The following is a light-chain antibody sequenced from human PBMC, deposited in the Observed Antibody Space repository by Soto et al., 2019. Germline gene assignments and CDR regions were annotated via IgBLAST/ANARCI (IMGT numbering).Light chain of an antibody. V-gene: IGKV1-39*01. CDR1: QSISSY. J-gene: IGKJ1*01. CDR2: AAV. CDR3: QQTYSSPQWT. Sequence: DIQMTQSPFSLSASVGDRVTITCWASQSISSYLNWYQQKPGKPPKLLIYAAVSLQSGIPSRFSAYGSGTDFTLTISSLQPEDFATYYCQQTYSSPQWTFGQGTKVEIK.